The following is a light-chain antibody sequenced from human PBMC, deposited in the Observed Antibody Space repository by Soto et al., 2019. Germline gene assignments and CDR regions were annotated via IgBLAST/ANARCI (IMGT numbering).Light chain of an antibody. CDR3: QKYNGVPLT. J-gene: IGKJ3*01. V-gene: IGKV1-27*01. CDR1: QAIGNY. CDR2: AAS. Sequence: DIQVTQFPSSLSASVGDRITITCRASQAIGNYLDWYQQKPGKVPKLLIYAASTLQPGVPSRFSGSRSGTDFTLTVSSLQPEDVATYFCQKYNGVPLTFGPGTKVEI.